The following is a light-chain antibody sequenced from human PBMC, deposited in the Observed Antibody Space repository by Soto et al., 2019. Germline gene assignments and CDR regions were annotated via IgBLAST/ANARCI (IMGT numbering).Light chain of an antibody. CDR2: SHN. Sequence: QSVLTQPPSASGTPGQRVIISCSGSSSNIGGNSVNWYQHLPGTAPKLLIYSHNQRPSGVPDRFSGSTSGTSASLAISGLQSEDEADYYCAACDGSLNGPVFGGGTKLTVL. V-gene: IGLV1-44*01. CDR1: SSNIGGNS. J-gene: IGLJ2*01. CDR3: AACDGSLNGPV.